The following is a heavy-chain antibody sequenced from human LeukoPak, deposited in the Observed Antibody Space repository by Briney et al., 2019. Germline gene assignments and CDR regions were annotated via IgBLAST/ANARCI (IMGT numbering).Heavy chain of an antibody. CDR2: ISGSGGST. J-gene: IGHJ6*02. Sequence: GGSLRLSCAASGFTFSSYSMNWVRQAPGKGLEWVSAISGSGGSTYYADSVKGRFTISRDNSKNTLYLQMNSLRAEDTAVYYCAKGGVDTAMVTVYYYYGMDVWGQGTTVTVSS. V-gene: IGHV3-23*01. D-gene: IGHD5-18*01. CDR3: AKGGVDTAMVTVYYYYGMDV. CDR1: GFTFSSYS.